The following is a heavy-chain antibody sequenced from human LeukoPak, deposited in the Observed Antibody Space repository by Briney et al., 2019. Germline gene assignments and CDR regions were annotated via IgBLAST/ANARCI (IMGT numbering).Heavy chain of an antibody. V-gene: IGHV3-23*01. CDR3: AKDLDSSARYAENWFDP. CDR2: VSKEGANT. Sequence: GGSLRLSCAASGFTFGDYAMNWVRQAPGKGLEWVSLVSKEGANTHYADSVKGRFTISRDNSKNSLDLQMNSLRVEDTAIYYCAKDLDSSARYAENWFDPWGQGTLVTVSS. D-gene: IGHD6-19*01. CDR1: GFTFGDYA. J-gene: IGHJ5*02.